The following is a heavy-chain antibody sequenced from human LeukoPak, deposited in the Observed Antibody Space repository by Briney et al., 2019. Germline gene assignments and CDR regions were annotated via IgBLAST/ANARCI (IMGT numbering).Heavy chain of an antibody. J-gene: IGHJ4*02. CDR1: GLTFSNHA. CDR2: ISGRGIST. Sequence: GGSLRLSCVDSGLTFSNHAMNWVRQAPGKGLEWVSAISGRGISTYADSVKGRFTISRDNSKNTLYLQMNSLRAEDTAVYYCAKVKYTSGWYQGYWGQGTQVTVSS. CDR3: AKVKYTSGWYQGY. V-gene: IGHV3-23*01. D-gene: IGHD6-19*01.